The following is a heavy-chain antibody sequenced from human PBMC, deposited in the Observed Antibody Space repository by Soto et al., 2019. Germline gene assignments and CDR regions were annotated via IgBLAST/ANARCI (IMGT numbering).Heavy chain of an antibody. Sequence: QVQVVESGGGVVQPGRSLRLSCAASGFTFRTYAMHWVRQAPGKGLEWVAVISHDGSNTDYGDSVKGRFTISRDNSKSTLSLQVNSLRPEDTGVYYCAKDAGSTEYFFASWGQGTLVSVS. J-gene: IGHJ4*02. V-gene: IGHV3-30*18. CDR2: ISHDGSNT. CDR1: GFTFRTYA. CDR3: AKDAGSTEYFFAS.